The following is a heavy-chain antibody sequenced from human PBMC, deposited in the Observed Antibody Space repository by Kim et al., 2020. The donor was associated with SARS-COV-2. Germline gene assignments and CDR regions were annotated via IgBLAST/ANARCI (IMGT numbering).Heavy chain of an antibody. D-gene: IGHD6-13*01. CDR2: INAGNGNT. J-gene: IGHJ5*02. CDR1: GYTFTTYA. Sequence: ASVKVSCKASGYTFTTYAMHWVRQAPGQRLEWMGWINAGNGNTKYSEKFQGRVTMTRDTSANTVYMELYSLRSEDTAVYYCARDQGSSDDPWGQGTLVTVSS. CDR3: ARDQGSSDDP. V-gene: IGHV1-3*01.